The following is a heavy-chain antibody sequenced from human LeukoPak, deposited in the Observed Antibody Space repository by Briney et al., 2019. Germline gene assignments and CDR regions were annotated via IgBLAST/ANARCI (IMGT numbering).Heavy chain of an antibody. CDR1: GVSTNTYYY. Sequence: SETLSLTCTVSGVSTNTYYYWSWIRQPPGKGLEWIGYIYYSGSTNYIPSLKSRVTISVDTSKNQFSLKLSSVTAADTAVYYCARRYSGYAIDYWGQGTLVTVSS. J-gene: IGHJ4*02. CDR3: ARRYSGYAIDY. CDR2: IYYSGST. V-gene: IGHV4-59*01. D-gene: IGHD5-12*01.